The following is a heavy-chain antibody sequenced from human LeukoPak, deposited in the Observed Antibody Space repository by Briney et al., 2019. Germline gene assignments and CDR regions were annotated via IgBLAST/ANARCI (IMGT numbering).Heavy chain of an antibody. J-gene: IGHJ5*02. Sequence: GESLKISCKGSGYRFTSYWIGWVRQMPGKGLEWMGIIYPGDSDTRYSPSFQGQVTISADRSISTAYLQWSSLKASDTAMYYCARGFVVVPAAMGFDPWGQGTLVTVSS. V-gene: IGHV5-51*01. CDR1: GYRFTSYW. D-gene: IGHD2-2*01. CDR3: ARGFVVVPAAMGFDP. CDR2: IYPGDSDT.